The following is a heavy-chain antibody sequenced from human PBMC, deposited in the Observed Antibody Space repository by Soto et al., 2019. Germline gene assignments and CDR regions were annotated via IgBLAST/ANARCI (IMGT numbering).Heavy chain of an antibody. CDR2: LSPGSGGT. D-gene: IGHD2-2*01. CDR3: ARDHASSFDY. V-gene: IGHV1-46*01. J-gene: IGHJ4*02. Sequence: ASVKVSCKASGYTFTNYYLHWVRQAPGQGLQWMGILSPGSGGTTYAQRFQGRVTVTRDTSASTLYMELSSLRSEDTAVYYCARDHASSFDYWGQGTLVTVSS. CDR1: GYTFTNYY.